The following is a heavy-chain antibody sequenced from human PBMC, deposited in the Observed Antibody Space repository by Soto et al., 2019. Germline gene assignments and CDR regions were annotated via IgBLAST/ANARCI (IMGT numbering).Heavy chain of an antibody. D-gene: IGHD3-22*01. CDR2: ISGSGGST. J-gene: IGHJ6*02. CDR1: GFTFSSYA. V-gene: IGHV3-23*01. Sequence: GGSLRLSCAASGFTFSSYAMSWVRQAPGKGLEWVSAISGSGGSTYYADSVKGRFTISRDNSKNTLYLQMNSLRAEDTAVYYCAKGGSGYYGMGHYYGMDVWGQGTTVTVSS. CDR3: AKGGSGYYGMGHYYGMDV.